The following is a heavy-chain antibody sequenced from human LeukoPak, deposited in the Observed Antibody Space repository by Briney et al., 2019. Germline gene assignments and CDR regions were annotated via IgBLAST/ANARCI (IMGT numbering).Heavy chain of an antibody. Sequence: SETLSLTCAVYGGSFSGYYWSWIRQPPGKGLEWIGEINHSGSTNYNPSLESRVTISVDTSKNQFSLKLSSVTAADTAVYYCAKRIAVAGKPLEYWGQGTLVTVSS. CDR1: GGSFSGYY. J-gene: IGHJ4*02. CDR2: INHSGST. CDR3: AKRIAVAGKPLEY. V-gene: IGHV4-34*01. D-gene: IGHD6-19*01.